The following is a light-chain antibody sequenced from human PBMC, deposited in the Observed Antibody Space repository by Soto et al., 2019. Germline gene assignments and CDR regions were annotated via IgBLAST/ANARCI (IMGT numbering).Light chain of an antibody. Sequence: EIVMTQCPATVSVSPGERATLSCRASQSVSSNLAWYQQKPGQAPRLLIYGASTRATVIPARFSGSGSGTEFTLTISSLQSEDFAVYYCQQYNNWPPHTFGQGTKLEIK. CDR1: QSVSSN. CDR3: QQYNNWPPHT. V-gene: IGKV3-15*01. J-gene: IGKJ2*01. CDR2: GAS.